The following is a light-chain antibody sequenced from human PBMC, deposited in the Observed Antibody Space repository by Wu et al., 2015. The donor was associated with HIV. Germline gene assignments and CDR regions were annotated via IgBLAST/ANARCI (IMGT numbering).Light chain of an antibody. CDR3: QKYNTAPWT. V-gene: IGKV1-5*03. J-gene: IGKJ1*01. CDR1: QSISIW. Sequence: DIQMTQSPSILSASVGDRVTITCRASQSISIWLAWYQQKPGKAPKLLIYKASSLESGVPSRFSGSGSGTEFTLTISSLQPDDFATYYCQKYNTAPWTFGQGTKVEMK. CDR2: KAS.